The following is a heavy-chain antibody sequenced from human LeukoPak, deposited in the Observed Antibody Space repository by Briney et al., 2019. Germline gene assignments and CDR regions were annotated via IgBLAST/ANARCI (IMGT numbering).Heavy chain of an antibody. J-gene: IGHJ4*02. CDR1: GFTFSSDA. Sequence: GSLRLSCAASGFTFSSDAMSWVRQAPGKGREWGGEINHSGSTNYNPSLKSRVTLSVDPSKNQLSLKLSSVTPADTAVYYCARPWGDSISNQYYFDYWGQGPLVTVSS. V-gene: IGHV4-34*01. D-gene: IGHD2-21*01. CDR3: ARPWGDSISNQYYFDY. CDR2: INHSGST.